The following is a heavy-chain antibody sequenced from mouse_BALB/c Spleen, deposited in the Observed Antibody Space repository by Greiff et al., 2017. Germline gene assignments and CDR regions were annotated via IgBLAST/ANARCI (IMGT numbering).Heavy chain of an antibody. V-gene: IGHV5-17*02. CDR2: ISSGSSTI. Sequence: EVQRVESGGGLVQPGGSRKLSCAASGFTFSSFGMHWVRQAPEKGLEWVAYISSGSSTIYYADTVKGRFTISRDNPKNTLFLQMTSLRSEDTAMYYCARSLRLAWFAYWGQGTLVTVSA. CDR3: ARSLRLAWFAY. J-gene: IGHJ3*01. D-gene: IGHD1-1*01. CDR1: GFTFSSFG.